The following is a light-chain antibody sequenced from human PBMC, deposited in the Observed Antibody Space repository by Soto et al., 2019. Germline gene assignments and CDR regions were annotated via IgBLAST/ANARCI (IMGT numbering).Light chain of an antibody. Sequence: QSALTQPASVSGSPGQSITISCTGASSDVGGSNYVSWYQQLPGKAPKLMIYDVSDRPSGVSNRFSGSKSGNTASLTISGLQAEDEADYYCRSYTCSSLEVFGTGTNVTVL. CDR1: SSDVGGSNY. CDR2: DVS. CDR3: RSYTCSSLEV. J-gene: IGLJ1*01. V-gene: IGLV2-14*01.